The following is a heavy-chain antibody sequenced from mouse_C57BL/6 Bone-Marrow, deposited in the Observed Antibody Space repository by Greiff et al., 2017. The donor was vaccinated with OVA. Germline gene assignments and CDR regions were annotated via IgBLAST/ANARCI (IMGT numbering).Heavy chain of an antibody. D-gene: IGHD2-1*01. CDR2: INPYNGGT. Sequence: VQLKESGPVLVKPGASVKMSCKASGYTFTDYYMNWVKQSHGKSLEWIGVINPYNGGTSYNQKFKGKATLTVDKSSSTAYMELNSLTSEDSAVYYCARRRVFYYGNFDYWGQGTTLTVSS. CDR3: ARRRVFYYGNFDY. V-gene: IGHV1-19*01. J-gene: IGHJ2*01. CDR1: GYTFTDYY.